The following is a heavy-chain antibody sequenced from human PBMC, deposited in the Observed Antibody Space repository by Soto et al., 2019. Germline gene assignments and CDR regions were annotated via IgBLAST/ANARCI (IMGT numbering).Heavy chain of an antibody. J-gene: IGHJ4*02. D-gene: IGHD3-10*01. CDR3: AKDLWFGNTYGYFNY. CDR2: INGSGGST. Sequence: DVQLLESGGGLVQPGGSLRLSCVVSGFTFSNYAMSWVRQAPGKGLEWVSEINGSGGSTYYADSVEGRFTISRDNSKSTLYLQMNSLRAEDTAVYYCAKDLWFGNTYGYFNYWGQGTLVTVSS. CDR1: GFTFSNYA. V-gene: IGHV3-23*01.